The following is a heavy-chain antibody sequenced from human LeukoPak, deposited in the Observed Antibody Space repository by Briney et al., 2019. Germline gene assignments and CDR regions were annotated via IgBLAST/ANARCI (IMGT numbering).Heavy chain of an antibody. V-gene: IGHV1-8*03. CDR1: GYTFTSYD. J-gene: IGHJ6*03. D-gene: IGHD1-26*01. Sequence: ASVKVSCKASGYTFTSYDINWVRQATGQGLEWMGWMNPNSGNTGYAQKFQGRVTITRNTSISTAYMELSSLRSEDTAVYYCARQVDIGYSSYMDVWGKGTTVTVSS. CDR3: ARQVDIGYSSYMDV. CDR2: MNPNSGNT.